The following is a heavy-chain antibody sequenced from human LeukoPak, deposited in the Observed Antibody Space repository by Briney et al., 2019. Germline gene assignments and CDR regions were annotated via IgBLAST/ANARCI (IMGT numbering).Heavy chain of an antibody. CDR1: GGSISSYY. V-gene: IGHV4-34*01. CDR3: ARGPQYCSGGSCYGWFDP. J-gene: IGHJ5*02. Sequence: SETLSLTCTVSGGSISSYYWSWIRQPPGKGLEWIGEINDSGSTNYNPSLKSRVTISIDTSKNQFSLKLTSVTAADTAVYYCARGPQYCSGGSCYGWFDPWGQGTLVTVSS. D-gene: IGHD2-15*01. CDR2: INDSGST.